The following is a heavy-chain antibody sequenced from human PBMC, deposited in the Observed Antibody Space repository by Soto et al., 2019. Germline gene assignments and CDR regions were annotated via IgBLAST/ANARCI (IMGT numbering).Heavy chain of an antibody. J-gene: IGHJ6*02. CDR3: GGIFLAGGPMGGGETPYYYYGMDV. Sequence: PSETLSLTCAVSGGSISSGGYSWSWIRQPPGKGLEWIGYTYHSGSTYYNPSLKSRVTISVDRSKSQLSLKLSSVTAADTAVYYCGGIFLAGGPMGGGETPYYYYGMDVWGQGTTVTVSS. CDR1: GGSISSGGYS. V-gene: IGHV4-30-2*01. CDR2: TYHSGST. D-gene: IGHD3-16*01.